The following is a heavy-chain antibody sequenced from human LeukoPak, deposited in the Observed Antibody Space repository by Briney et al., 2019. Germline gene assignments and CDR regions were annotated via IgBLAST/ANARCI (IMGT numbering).Heavy chain of an antibody. CDR3: ARDGSDSSGYYWSDYFDY. J-gene: IGHJ4*02. V-gene: IGHV4-4*07. Sequence: SETLSLTCTVSGGSISSYYWSWIRQPAGKGLEWIGRIYTSGSTNYNPSLKSRVTISVDTSKNQFSLKLSSVTAADTAVYYCARDGSDSSGYYWSDYFDYWGQGTLVTVSS. CDR2: IYTSGST. CDR1: GGSISSYY. D-gene: IGHD3-22*01.